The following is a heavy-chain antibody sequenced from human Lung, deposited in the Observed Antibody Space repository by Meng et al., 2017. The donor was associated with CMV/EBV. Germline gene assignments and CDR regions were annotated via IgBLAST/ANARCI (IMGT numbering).Heavy chain of an antibody. CDR1: GYSIGSGYF. Sequence: SETLSLXCSVSGYSIGSGYFWGWIRKPPGKGLEWVGSIYHSGSTYHNPSLKSRVTISADSPRNQFSLKLISVTAADTAAYYCARMGARGGNSLIDYWGQGTLVTVSS. CDR3: ARMGARGGNSLIDY. D-gene: IGHD4-23*01. CDR2: IYHSGST. V-gene: IGHV4-38-2*02. J-gene: IGHJ4*02.